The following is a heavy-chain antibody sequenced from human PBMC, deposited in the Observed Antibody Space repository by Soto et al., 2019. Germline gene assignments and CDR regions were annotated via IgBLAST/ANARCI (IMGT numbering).Heavy chain of an antibody. CDR2: ISGDGDST. CDR3: ASDWGDDSAYYDAFQI. V-gene: IGHV3-23*01. D-gene: IGHD3-22*01. Sequence: EVQLLQSGGGLVQPGGSLRLSCAASGFTFSKFAVSWVRQAPGKGLEWVSAISGDGDSTFYVDSVKGRFTISRDNSKNTLYLQMNNLRAEDTAIYYCASDWGDDSAYYDAFQIWGQGTMVSVSS. J-gene: IGHJ3*02. CDR1: GFTFSKFA.